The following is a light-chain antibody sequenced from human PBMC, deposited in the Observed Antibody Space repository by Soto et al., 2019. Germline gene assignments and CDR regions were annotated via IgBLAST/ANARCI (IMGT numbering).Light chain of an antibody. CDR1: QSVSSSY. CDR2: CAS. J-gene: IGKJ1*01. V-gene: IGKV3-20*01. CDR3: HQRQSWPRT. Sequence: EIVLTQSPGTLSLSPGERATLSCRASQSVSSSYLAWYQQKPGQPPRLLIHCASSRATGIPDRFSASGSGTDFTLTISGVQAEDVALYYCHQRQSWPRTFGQGTKVDIK.